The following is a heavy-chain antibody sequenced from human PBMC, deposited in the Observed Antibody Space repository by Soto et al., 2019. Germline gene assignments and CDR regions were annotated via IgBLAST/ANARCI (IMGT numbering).Heavy chain of an antibody. J-gene: IGHJ3*02. V-gene: IGHV1-69*02. CDR1: GGTFSSYT. D-gene: IGHD6-6*01. CDR3: ARGVAARKNDAFDI. CDR2: IIPILGIA. Sequence: QVQLVQSGAEVKKPGSSVKVSCKASGGTFSSYTISWVRQAPGQGLEWMGRIIPILGIANYAQKFQGRVTITADKYTSTAYMELSSLRSEDTAVYYCARGVAARKNDAFDIWGQGTMVTVSS.